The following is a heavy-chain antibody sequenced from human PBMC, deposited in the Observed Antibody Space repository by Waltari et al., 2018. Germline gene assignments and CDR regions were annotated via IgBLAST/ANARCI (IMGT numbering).Heavy chain of an antibody. CDR2: ISHRGSN. CDR3: ARSKYDGYGSSTSCYTWYSSSWTLFDY. J-gene: IGHJ4*02. D-gene: IGHD2-2*02. Sequence: QVQLQQWGAGLLKPSETLSLTCAVYGGSFSGYYCSWIRQPPGKGLEWIGEISHRGSNNYTPARKRRGTISVDTAKNQFSLKLSSVTAADTAVYYCARSKYDGYGSSTSCYTWYSSSWTLFDYWGQGTLVTVSS. V-gene: IGHV4-34*01. CDR1: GGSFSGYY.